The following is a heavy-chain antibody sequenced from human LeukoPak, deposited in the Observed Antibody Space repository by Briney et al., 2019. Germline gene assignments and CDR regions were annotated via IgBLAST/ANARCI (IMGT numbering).Heavy chain of an antibody. V-gene: IGHV3-21*01. J-gene: IGHJ6*03. Sequence: GGSLRLSCAASGFSFSTYSMNGVRQAPGKGLEWVSSIGISTYYIYYADSVKGRFTISRDNAKNSLYLQMNSLRAEDTAVYYCARPSDSDSSGYYYRFYYYMDVWGKGTTVTVSS. CDR3: ARPSDSDSSGYYYRFYYYMDV. D-gene: IGHD3-22*01. CDR2: IGISTYYI. CDR1: GFSFSTYS.